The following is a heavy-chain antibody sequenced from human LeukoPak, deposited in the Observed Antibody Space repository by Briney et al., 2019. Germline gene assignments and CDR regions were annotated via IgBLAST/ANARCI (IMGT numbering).Heavy chain of an antibody. V-gene: IGHV4-59*01. D-gene: IGHD1-26*01. CDR1: GGSISSYY. Sequence: SETLSLTCTVSGGSISSYYWSWIRQPLGKGLEWIGYIYYSGSTNYNPSLKSRVTISVDTSKNQFSLKLSSVTAADTAVYYCARSWDHEGYFDYWGQGTLVTVSS. J-gene: IGHJ4*02. CDR2: IYYSGST. CDR3: ARSWDHEGYFDY.